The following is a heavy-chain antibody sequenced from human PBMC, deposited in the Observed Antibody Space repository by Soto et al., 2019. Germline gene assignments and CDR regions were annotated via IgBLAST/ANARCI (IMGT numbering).Heavy chain of an antibody. CDR2: INHSGST. Sequence: SETLSLTCAVYGGSFSGYYWSWIRQPPGKGLEWIGEINHSGSTNYNPSLKSRVTTSVDTSKNQFSLKLSSVTAADTAVYYCARGGGYSYGGGYYYGMDVWGPGTTVTVSS. D-gene: IGHD5-18*01. J-gene: IGHJ6*02. CDR1: GGSFSGYY. CDR3: ARGGGYSYGGGYYYGMDV. V-gene: IGHV4-34*01.